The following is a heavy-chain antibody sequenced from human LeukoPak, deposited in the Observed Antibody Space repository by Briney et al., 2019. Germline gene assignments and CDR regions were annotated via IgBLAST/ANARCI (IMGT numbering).Heavy chain of an antibody. V-gene: IGHV3-23*01. J-gene: IGHJ4*02. Sequence: GGSLRLSCAASGFTFSSYGMSWVRQATGKGLEWVSAISGSGGSTYYADSVKGRFTISRDNSKNTLYLQMNSLRAEDTAVYYCAKSNYYYDRSGSDYWGQGTPVTVSS. CDR1: GFTFSSYG. CDR3: AKSNYYYDRSGSDY. CDR2: ISGSGGST. D-gene: IGHD3-22*01.